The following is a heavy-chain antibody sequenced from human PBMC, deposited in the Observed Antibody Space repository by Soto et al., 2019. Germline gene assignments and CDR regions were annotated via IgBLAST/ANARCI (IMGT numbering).Heavy chain of an antibody. CDR3: ARGPSSLTRFDY. Sequence: PGGSLRLSCAGSGFTFRWFGMNWVRQAPGKGLEWVARISNDGSNEYYADSVKGRFTISRDNSKNTLYLQMNSLRAEDTAVYYCARGPSSLTRFDYWGQGTLVTVSS. CDR2: ISNDGSNE. J-gene: IGHJ4*02. D-gene: IGHD2-2*01. V-gene: IGHV3-30*03. CDR1: GFTFRWFG.